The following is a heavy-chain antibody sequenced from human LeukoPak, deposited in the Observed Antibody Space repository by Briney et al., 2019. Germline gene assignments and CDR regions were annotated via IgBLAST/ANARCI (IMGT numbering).Heavy chain of an antibody. CDR2: MNPNSGNT. CDR3: ARVGYCSSTSCYIFDY. Sequence: ASVKVSCKASGYTFTSYDINWVRQATGQGLEWMGWMNPNSGNTAYAQKFQGRVTMTRNTSISTAYMELSSLGSEDTAVYYCARVGYCSSTSCYIFDYWGQGTLVTISS. CDR1: GYTFTSYD. V-gene: IGHV1-8*01. J-gene: IGHJ4*02. D-gene: IGHD2-2*02.